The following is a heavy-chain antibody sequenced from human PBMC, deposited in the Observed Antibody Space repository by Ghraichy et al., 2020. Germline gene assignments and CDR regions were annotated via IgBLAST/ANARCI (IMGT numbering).Heavy chain of an antibody. J-gene: IGHJ4*02. D-gene: IGHD3-10*01. V-gene: IGHV3-66*01. CDR3: ARETHGSGSYYTYYLDS. CDR1: GFTVSSNY. Sequence: GGSLRLSCAASGFTVSSNYMSWVRQAPGKGLEWVSLIYSCGDTYYADSVQGRFTISRDNSKNTLYLQMNTLRAEDTAVYYCARETHGSGSYYTYYLDSWGQGTLVTVSS. CDR2: IYSCGDT.